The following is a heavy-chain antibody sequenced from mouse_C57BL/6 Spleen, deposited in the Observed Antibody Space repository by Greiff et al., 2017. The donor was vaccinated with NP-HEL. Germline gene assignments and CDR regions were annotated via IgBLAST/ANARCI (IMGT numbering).Heavy chain of an antibody. CDR3: ARARVSTMIKWFDY. J-gene: IGHJ2*01. CDR1: GFTFSSYA. Sequence: EVQVVESGGGLVKPGASLKLSCAASGFTFSSYAMSWVRQTPEKRLEWVATISDGGSYTYYPDNVKGRFTISRDNAKNNLYLQMSHLKSEDTAMYYCARARVSTMIKWFDYWGQGTTLTVSS. D-gene: IGHD2-4*01. V-gene: IGHV5-4*01. CDR2: ISDGGSYT.